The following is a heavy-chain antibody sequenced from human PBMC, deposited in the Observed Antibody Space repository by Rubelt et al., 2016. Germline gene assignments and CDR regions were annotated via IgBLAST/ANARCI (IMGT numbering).Heavy chain of an antibody. CDR3: ARLIARYSTSSPVDC. CDR2: INHSGST. V-gene: IGHV4-59*04. D-gene: IGHD6-6*01. J-gene: IGHJ4*02. Sequence: QVQLQESGPGLVKASETLSLTCTISAGSISTFYWSWIRQPPGKGLEWIGCINHSGSTYHNPSLKSRVTMSVDTSKNQFSLRLSSVTAADTAVYYCARLIARYSTSSPVDCWGQGTLVTVSS. CDR1: AGSISTFY.